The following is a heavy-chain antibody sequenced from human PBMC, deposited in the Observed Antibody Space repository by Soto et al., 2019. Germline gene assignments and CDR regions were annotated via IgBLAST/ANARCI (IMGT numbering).Heavy chain of an antibody. J-gene: IGHJ4*02. Sequence: EVQLVESGGGLVQPGGSLRLSCAASGFTFSNFWMHWVRQVPGKGLMWVSRINEDGRIINYADSVKGRFTISRDNARDTLYLEMKGLRAEETAIYPRTRDTGGGGAYWGQGALVTVSS. CDR3: TRDTGGGGAY. CDR1: GFTFSNFW. CDR2: INEDGRII. V-gene: IGHV3-74*01. D-gene: IGHD3-10*01.